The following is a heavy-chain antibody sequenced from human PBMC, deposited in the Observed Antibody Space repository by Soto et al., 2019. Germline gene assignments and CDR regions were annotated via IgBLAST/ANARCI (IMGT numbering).Heavy chain of an antibody. CDR1: GDTFSSYA. CDR3: ARDGPPISRGWYRWFDP. V-gene: IGHV1-69*13. J-gene: IGHJ5*02. Sequence: SVKVSCKASGDTFSSYAFSWVRQAPGQGLEWMGGIIPLSGSTDYAQKLQGRVTITADEPTSTVYMELSSLRSEDTAMYFCARDGPPISRGWYRWFDPWGHGTLVTV. CDR2: IIPLSGST. D-gene: IGHD6-19*01.